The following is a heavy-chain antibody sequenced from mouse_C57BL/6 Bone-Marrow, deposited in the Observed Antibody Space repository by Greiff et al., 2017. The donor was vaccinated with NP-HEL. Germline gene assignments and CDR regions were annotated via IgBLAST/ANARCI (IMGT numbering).Heavy chain of an antibody. CDR3: ARSFYYYGSRSY. J-gene: IGHJ3*01. CDR1: GYTFTDYY. D-gene: IGHD1-1*01. Sequence: EVQLQQSGPELVKPGASVKISCKASGYTFTDYYMNWVKQSHGKSLEWIGDINPNNGGTSYNQKFKGKATLTVDKSSSTAYMELRSLTSEDSAVYYCARSFYYYGSRSYWGQGTLVTVSA. V-gene: IGHV1-26*01. CDR2: INPNNGGT.